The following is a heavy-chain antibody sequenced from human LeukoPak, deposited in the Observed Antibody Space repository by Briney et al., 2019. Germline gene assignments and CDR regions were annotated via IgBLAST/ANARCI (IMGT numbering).Heavy chain of an antibody. CDR1: EGTFSSYA. J-gene: IGHJ5*02. CDR2: IIPIFGTA. V-gene: IGHV1-69*01. CDR3: ARALVVPAAIWFDP. D-gene: IGHD2-2*01. Sequence: SVKVSCKASEGTFSSYAISWVRQAPGQGLEWMGGIIPIFGTANYAQKFQGRVTITADESTSTAYMELSSLRSEDTAVYYCARALVVPAAIWFDPWGQGTLVTVSS.